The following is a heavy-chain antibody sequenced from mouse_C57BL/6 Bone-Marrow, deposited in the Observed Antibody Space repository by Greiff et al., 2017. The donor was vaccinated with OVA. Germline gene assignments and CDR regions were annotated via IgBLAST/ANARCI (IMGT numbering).Heavy chain of an antibody. Sequence: VQLQQPGAELVKPGASVKLSCKASGYTFTSYWMQWVKQRPGQGLEWIGEIDPSDSYTNYNQKFKGKATLTVDTSSSTAYMQLSSLTSEDSAVYYCAILGYDGYYAWFAYWAKGLWSLSLQ. J-gene: IGHJ3*01. V-gene: IGHV1-50*01. CDR3: AILGYDGYYAWFAY. CDR1: GYTFTSYW. D-gene: IGHD2-3*01. CDR2: IDPSDSYT.